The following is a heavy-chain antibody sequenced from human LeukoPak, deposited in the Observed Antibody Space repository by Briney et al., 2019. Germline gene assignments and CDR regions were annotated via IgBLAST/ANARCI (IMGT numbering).Heavy chain of an antibody. J-gene: IGHJ2*01. CDR1: GFTFSSYS. Sequence: PGGSLRLSCAASGFTFSSYSMNWVRQAPGKGLEWVSYISSSSSTIYYADSVKGRFTISRDNAKNSLYLQMNSLRAEDTAVYYCAKEGVQTPSDWYFDLWGRGTLVTVSS. V-gene: IGHV3-48*01. CDR2: ISSSSSTI. CDR3: AKEGVQTPSDWYFDL. D-gene: IGHD1-26*01.